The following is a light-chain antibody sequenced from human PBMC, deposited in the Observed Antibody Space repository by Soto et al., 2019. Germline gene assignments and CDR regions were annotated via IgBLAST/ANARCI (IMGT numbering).Light chain of an antibody. CDR1: QSISSSH. Sequence: EIVLTQSPGTLSLSPGERATLSCRASQSISSSHLAWYQQKVGQAPRLLIYGASSRATGIPDTFSGSGSGTDFALTISRLEPEDCAVYYCQQYGNSPTFGQGTKVDIK. J-gene: IGKJ1*01. CDR2: GAS. CDR3: QQYGNSPT. V-gene: IGKV3-20*01.